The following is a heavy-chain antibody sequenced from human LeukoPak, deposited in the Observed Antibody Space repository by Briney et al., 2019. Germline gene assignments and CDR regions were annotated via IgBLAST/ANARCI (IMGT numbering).Heavy chain of an antibody. CDR1: GFTFSSYG. D-gene: IGHD1/OR15-1a*01. V-gene: IGHV3-7*01. J-gene: IGHJ2*01. CDR3: ARAGVTNQLGQTYWYFDL. CDR2: IQKDGSEA. Sequence: SGGTLRLSCAASGFTFSSYGMSWVRQAPGKGLEWVAKIQKDGSEAYYVDSMKGRFTVSRDNAENSLYLQMTNLRAEDTAVYSCARAGVTNQLGQTYWYFDLWGRGTLVTVSS.